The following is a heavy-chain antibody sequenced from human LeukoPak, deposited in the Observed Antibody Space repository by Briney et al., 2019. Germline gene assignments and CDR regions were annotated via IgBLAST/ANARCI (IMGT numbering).Heavy chain of an antibody. J-gene: IGHJ6*03. CDR1: GGSISSSNW. Sequence: SGTLSLTCAVSGGSISSSNWWSWVRQPPGKGLEWIGEIYHSGSTNYNPSLKSRVTISVDKSKNQFSLKLSSVTAADTAVYYCASSGIAAAGPQNKYYYYYMDVWGKGTTVTVSS. V-gene: IGHV4-4*02. D-gene: IGHD6-13*01. CDR3: ASSGIAAAGPQNKYYYYYMDV. CDR2: IYHSGST.